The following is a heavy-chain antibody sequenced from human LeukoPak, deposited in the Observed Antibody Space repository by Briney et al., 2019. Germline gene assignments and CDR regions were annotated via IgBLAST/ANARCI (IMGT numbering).Heavy chain of an antibody. CDR1: GFTVSSNY. J-gene: IGHJ6*03. CDR3: ARGAIDGDYDYYYMDV. Sequence: GGSLRLSCAASGFTVSSNYMSWVRQAPGKGLEWVSVIYSGGSTYYADSVKGRFTISRDNSKNTLYLQMNSLRAEDTAVYYCARGAIDGDYDYYYMDVWGKGTTVTISS. D-gene: IGHD4-17*01. V-gene: IGHV3-66*01. CDR2: IYSGGST.